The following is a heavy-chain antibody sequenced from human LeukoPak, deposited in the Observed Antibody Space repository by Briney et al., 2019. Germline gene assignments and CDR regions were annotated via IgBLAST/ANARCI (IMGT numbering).Heavy chain of an antibody. CDR2: IISSGSYI. Sequence: AGGSLRLSCAASGFTFSIYSMDWVRQAPGKGLEWVSSIISSGSYIYYADSVKGRFTISRDNAKNSLYLQMNSLRAEDTAVYYCAREDASSWDYWGQGTLVTVSS. CDR1: GFTFSIYS. V-gene: IGHV3-21*01. CDR3: AREDASSWDY. D-gene: IGHD6-13*01. J-gene: IGHJ4*02.